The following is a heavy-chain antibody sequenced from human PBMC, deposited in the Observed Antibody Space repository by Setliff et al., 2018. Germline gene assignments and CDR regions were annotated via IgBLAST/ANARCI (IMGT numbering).Heavy chain of an antibody. Sequence: GASVKVSCKASGGSFSNYAIIWVRQAPGQGPEWMGGIIPIYGSTNNAEKFQGRVTFSADESMSTVYMELSSLTSADTALYYCARDALYDSNDRNSYYGNWLDPWGQGTLVTV. D-gene: IGHD3-22*01. V-gene: IGHV1-69*13. J-gene: IGHJ5*02. CDR1: GGSFSNYA. CDR3: ARDALYDSNDRNSYYGNWLDP. CDR2: IIPIYGST.